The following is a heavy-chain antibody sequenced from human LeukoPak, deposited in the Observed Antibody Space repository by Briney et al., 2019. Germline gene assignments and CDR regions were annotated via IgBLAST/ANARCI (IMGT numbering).Heavy chain of an antibody. V-gene: IGHV4-59*01. D-gene: IGHD4-17*01. Sequence: SETLSLTCTVSGGSISSYYWSWIRQPPGKGLEWIGYIYYSGSTNYNPSLKSRVTISVDTSKNQFPLKLSSVTAADTAVYYCARAYGDSFYYGMDVWGQGTTVTVSS. CDR2: IYYSGST. J-gene: IGHJ6*02. CDR1: GGSISSYY. CDR3: ARAYGDSFYYGMDV.